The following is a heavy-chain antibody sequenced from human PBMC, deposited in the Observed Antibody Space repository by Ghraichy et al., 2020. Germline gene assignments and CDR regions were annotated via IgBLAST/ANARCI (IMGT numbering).Heavy chain of an antibody. J-gene: IGHJ4*02. V-gene: IGHV4-59*01. CDR2: IYYSGST. CDR1: GGSFSGYY. CDR3: ARGESGSYQFDY. Sequence: SETLSLTCAVYGGSFSGYYWSWIRQPPGKGPEWIGYIYYSGSTNYNPSLKSRVTISVDTSKNQFSLKLSSVTAADTAVYYCARGESGSYQFDYWGQGTLVTVSS. D-gene: IGHD1-26*01.